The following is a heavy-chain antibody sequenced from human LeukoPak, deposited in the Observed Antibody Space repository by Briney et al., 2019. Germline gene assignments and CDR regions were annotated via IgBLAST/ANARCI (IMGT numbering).Heavy chain of an antibody. J-gene: IGHJ4*02. CDR1: GYTFTGYY. CDR3: ARETVAGTVDY. V-gene: IGHV1-2*04. D-gene: IGHD6-19*01. CDR2: INPNSGGT. Sequence: ASVKVSCKASGYTFTGYYIHWVRLAPGQGLEWMGWINPNSGGTNYAQKFQGWVTMTRDASISTAYMELRRLRSDDTAVYYCARETVAGTVDYWGQGTLVTVSS.